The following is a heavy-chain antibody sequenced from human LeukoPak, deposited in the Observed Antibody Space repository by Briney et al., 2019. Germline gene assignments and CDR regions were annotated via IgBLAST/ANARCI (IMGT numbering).Heavy chain of an antibody. Sequence: PGGSLRLSCAASGFTFSSYAMSWVRQAPGKGLEWVSAISGSGGSTYYADSVKGRFTISRDNSKNTLYLQMNSLRAEDTAVYYCAKDRGGGSSGYYLLDAFDIWGQGTMVTVSS. CDR3: AKDRGGGSSGYYLLDAFDI. CDR2: ISGSGGST. J-gene: IGHJ3*02. CDR1: GFTFSSYA. D-gene: IGHD3-22*01. V-gene: IGHV3-23*01.